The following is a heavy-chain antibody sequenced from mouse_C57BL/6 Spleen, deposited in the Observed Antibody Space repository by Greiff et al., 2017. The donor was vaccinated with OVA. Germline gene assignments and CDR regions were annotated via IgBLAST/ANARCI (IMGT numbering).Heavy chain of an antibody. CDR3: AMGGYYVWYFDV. J-gene: IGHJ1*03. V-gene: IGHV5-4*03. Sequence: EVKVVESGGGLVKPGGSLKLSCAASGFTFSSYAMSWVRQTPEKRLEWVATISDGGSYTYYPDNVKGRFTISRDNAKNNLYLQMSHLKSEDTAMYYCAMGGYYVWYFDVWGTGTTVTVSS. CDR1: GFTFSSYA. CDR2: ISDGGSYT. D-gene: IGHD2-3*01.